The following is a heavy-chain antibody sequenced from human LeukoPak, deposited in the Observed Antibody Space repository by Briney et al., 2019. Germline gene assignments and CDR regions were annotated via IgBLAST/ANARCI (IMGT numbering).Heavy chain of an antibody. V-gene: IGHV4-59*01. CDR3: ARDGGGSIAARLYWFDP. CDR1: GGSISSYY. J-gene: IGHJ5*02. D-gene: IGHD6-6*01. CDR2: IYYSGST. Sequence: SETLSLTCTVSGGSISSYYWSWIRQPPGKGLKWAGYIYYSGSTNYNPSLKSRVTISVDTSKNQFSLKLSSVTAADTAVYYCARDGGGSIAARLYWFDPWGQGTLVTVSS.